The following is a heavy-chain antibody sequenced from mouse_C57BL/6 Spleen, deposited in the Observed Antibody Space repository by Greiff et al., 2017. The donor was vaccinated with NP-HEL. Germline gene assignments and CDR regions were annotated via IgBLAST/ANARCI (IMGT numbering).Heavy chain of an antibody. J-gene: IGHJ1*03. CDR3: ERRRGKYGSSSSWYIDV. CDR2: IDPSYSET. D-gene: IGHD1-1*01. Sequence: QVQLQQPGAELVRPGSSVKLSCKASGYTFTSYWLHWVKQRPIQGLEWIGNIDPSYSETHYNQKFKDKATLTVDKSSSTAYMQLSNLTTEDSAVYSCERRRGKYGSSSSWYIDVWGTGTTVTVSS. CDR1: GYTFTSYW. V-gene: IGHV1-52*01.